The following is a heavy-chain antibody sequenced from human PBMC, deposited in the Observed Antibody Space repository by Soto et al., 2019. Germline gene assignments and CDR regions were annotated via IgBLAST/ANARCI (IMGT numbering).Heavy chain of an antibody. D-gene: IGHD5-12*01. Sequence: QVQLVESGGGVVQPGRSLRLSCAASGFTFSSYGMHWVRQAPGKGLEWVAVIWYDGSNKYYADSVKGRFTISRDNSKNTLYLQMNSLRDEDTAVYYCARDSGYDTNSYYYYYGMDVWGQGTTVTVSS. V-gene: IGHV3-33*01. CDR3: ARDSGYDTNSYYYYYGMDV. J-gene: IGHJ6*02. CDR1: GFTFSSYG. CDR2: IWYDGSNK.